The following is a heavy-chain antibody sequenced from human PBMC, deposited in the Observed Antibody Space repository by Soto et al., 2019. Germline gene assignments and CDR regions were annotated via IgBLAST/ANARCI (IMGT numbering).Heavy chain of an antibody. D-gene: IGHD2-15*01. CDR1: GYTFSGYY. CDR2: INPNSGGT. J-gene: IGHJ6*02. CDR3: ARSGNPRDCSGGSCYSGYYYYYYGMDV. Sequence: VASVKVSCKASGYTFSGYYMHWVRQAPGQGLEWMGWINPNSGGTNYAQKFQGWVTMTRDTSISTAYMELSRLRSDDTAVYYCARSGNPRDCSGGSCYSGYYYYYYGMDVWGQGTTVTVSS. V-gene: IGHV1-2*04.